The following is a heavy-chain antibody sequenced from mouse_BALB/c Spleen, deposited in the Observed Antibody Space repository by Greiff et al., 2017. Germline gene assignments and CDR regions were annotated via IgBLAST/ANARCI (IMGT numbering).Heavy chain of an antibody. J-gene: IGHJ4*01. D-gene: IGHD2-14*01. Sequence: EVQGVESGGGLVKLGGSLKLSCAASGFTFSSYYMSWVRQTPEKRLELVAAINSNGGSTYYPDTVKGRFTISRDNAKNTLYLQMSSLKSEDTALYYCARQERRYDDAMDYWGQGTSVTVSS. CDR3: ARQERRYDDAMDY. CDR2: INSNGGST. V-gene: IGHV5-6-2*01. CDR1: GFTFSSYY.